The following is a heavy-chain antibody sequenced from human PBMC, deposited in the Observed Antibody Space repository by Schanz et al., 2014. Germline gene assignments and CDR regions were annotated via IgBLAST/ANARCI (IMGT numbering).Heavy chain of an antibody. CDR1: GYTFNNHG. CDR2: ISVYHGHT. V-gene: IGHV1-18*01. D-gene: IGHD3-10*01. Sequence: QVQLVQSAPEVKKPGASATVSCKASGYTFNNHGISWVRQAPGQGLEWMGWISVYHGHTNYAEKVHGRVTMTTDTSTSTAYMELRSLISDDTAVYYCVRDAGWAFGDYHDMDVWGQGTSVTVSS. J-gene: IGHJ6*02. CDR3: VRDAGWAFGDYHDMDV.